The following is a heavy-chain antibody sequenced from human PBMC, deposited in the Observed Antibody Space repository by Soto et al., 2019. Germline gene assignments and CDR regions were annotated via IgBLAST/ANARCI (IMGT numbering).Heavy chain of an antibody. V-gene: IGHV1-24*01. CDR3: ATVHYYDSRGHFDY. CDR2: FDPEDGET. Sequence: ASVKVSCKVSGYTLTELSMHWVRQAPGKGLEWMGGFDPEDGETIYAQKFQGRVTMTEDTSTDTAYMELSSLRSEDTAVYYCATVHYYDSRGHFDYWGQGTLVTVSS. CDR1: GYTLTELS. D-gene: IGHD3-22*01. J-gene: IGHJ4*02.